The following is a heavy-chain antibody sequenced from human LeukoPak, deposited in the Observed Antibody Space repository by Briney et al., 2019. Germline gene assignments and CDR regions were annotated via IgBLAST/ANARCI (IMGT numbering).Heavy chain of an antibody. CDR3: AREALSIAARVPLNWFDP. J-gene: IGHJ5*02. V-gene: IGHV4-59*01. CDR2: IYYSGST. Sequence: SETLSLTCTVSGGSISSYYWSWIRQPPGKGLEWIGYIYYSGSTNYNPSLKSRVTISVDTSKNQFSLKLSSVTAADTAVYYCAREALSIAARVPLNWFDPWGQGTLVTVSS. D-gene: IGHD6-6*01. CDR1: GGSISSYY.